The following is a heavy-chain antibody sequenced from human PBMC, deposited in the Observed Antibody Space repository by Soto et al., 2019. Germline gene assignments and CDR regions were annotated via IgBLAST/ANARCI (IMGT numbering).Heavy chain of an antibody. Sequence: AGSLRLSCAASGFTFSSYSMNWVRQSPGKGLEWVSHISVTSSTIYYADSVKGRFTVSRDNAKNSLFLQMNSLRAEDAAVYNSAREKTGYAGMDVWGQGTTVTVSS. J-gene: IGHJ6*02. CDR3: AREKTGYAGMDV. V-gene: IGHV3-48*01. D-gene: IGHD2-15*01. CDR1: GFTFSSYS. CDR2: ISVTSSTI.